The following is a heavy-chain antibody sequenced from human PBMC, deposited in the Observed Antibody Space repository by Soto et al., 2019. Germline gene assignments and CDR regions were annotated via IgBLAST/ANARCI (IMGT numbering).Heavy chain of an antibody. J-gene: IGHJ6*02. CDR1: GFTFSSYA. V-gene: IGHV3-30-3*01. D-gene: IGHD2-21*02. CDR3: ARRSRLWGGDPDYYYYGMDV. CDR2: ISYDGSNK. Sequence: GGSLRLSCAASGFTFSSYAMHWVRQAPGKGLEWVAVISYDGSNKYYADSVKGRFTISRDNSKNTLYLQMNSLRAEDTAVYYCARRSRLWGGDPDYYYYGMDVWGQGTTVTVSS.